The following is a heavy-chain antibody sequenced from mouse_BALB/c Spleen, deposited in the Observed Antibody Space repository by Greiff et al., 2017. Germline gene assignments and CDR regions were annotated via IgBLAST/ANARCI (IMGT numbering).Heavy chain of an antibody. D-gene: IGHD2-3*01. Sequence: VQLQQSGPQLVRPGASVKISCKASGYSFTSYWMHWVKQRPGQGLEWIGMIDPSDSETRLNQKFKDKATLTVDKSSSTAYMQLSSPTSEDSAVYYCAREGYDGYSGFAYWGQGTLVTVSA. CDR1: GYSFTSYW. J-gene: IGHJ3*01. CDR3: AREGYDGYSGFAY. V-gene: IGHV1S127*01. CDR2: IDPSDSET.